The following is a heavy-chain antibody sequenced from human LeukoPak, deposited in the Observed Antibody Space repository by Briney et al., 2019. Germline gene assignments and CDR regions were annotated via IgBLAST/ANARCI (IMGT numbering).Heavy chain of an antibody. Sequence: SETLSLTCTVSGYSISSGYYWGWIRQPPGKGLEWIGSIYHSGSTYYNPSLKSRVTISVDTSKNQFSLKLSSVTAADTAVYYCARGLTYFYDSSGYYYLDWGQGTLVTVSS. D-gene: IGHD3-22*01. CDR3: ARGLTYFYDSSGYYYLD. V-gene: IGHV4-38-2*02. CDR1: GYSISSGYY. CDR2: IYHSGST. J-gene: IGHJ4*02.